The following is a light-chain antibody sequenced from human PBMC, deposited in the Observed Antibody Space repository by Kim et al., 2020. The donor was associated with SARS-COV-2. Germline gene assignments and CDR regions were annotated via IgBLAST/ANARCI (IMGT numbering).Light chain of an antibody. CDR2: QDS. CDR1: KLGDKY. V-gene: IGLV3-1*01. CDR3: QAWDSSTVV. J-gene: IGLJ2*01. Sequence: VSPGQTASITCSGDKLGDKYACWYQQKPGPSPVLVIYQDSKRPSGIHERFSGSNSGNTATLTISGTQAMDEADYYCQAWDSSTVVFGGGTQLTVL.